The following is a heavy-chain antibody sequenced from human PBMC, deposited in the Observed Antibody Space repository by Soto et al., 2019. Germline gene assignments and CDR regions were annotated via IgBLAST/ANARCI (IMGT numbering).Heavy chain of an antibody. J-gene: IGHJ6*02. CDR3: ARQSLGYCSGGSCYSTGYYYGMDV. CDR1: GYSFTSYW. V-gene: IGHV5-10-1*01. D-gene: IGHD2-15*01. CDR2: IDPSDSYT. Sequence: PGESLKISCKGSGYSFTSYWISWVRQMPGKGLEWMGRIDPSDSYTNYSPSFQGHVTISADKSISTAYLQWSSLKASDTAMYYCARQSLGYCSGGSCYSTGYYYGMDVWGQGTTVTVSS.